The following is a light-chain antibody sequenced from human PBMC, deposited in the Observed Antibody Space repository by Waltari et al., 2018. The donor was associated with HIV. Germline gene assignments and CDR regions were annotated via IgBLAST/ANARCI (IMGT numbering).Light chain of an antibody. CDR2: HVS. Sequence: AIHLTQPPSSLSASVVASIRFTCRASQAIGTALAWYQQKAGKPPSLMIYHVSNLETGVPPRFSGSGSGTEVRLTISGLQPEDFATYYCQEVNYKNVIFGQGTRVEIK. V-gene: IGKV1D-13*01. CDR3: QEVNYKNVI. J-gene: IGKJ5*01. CDR1: QAIGTA.